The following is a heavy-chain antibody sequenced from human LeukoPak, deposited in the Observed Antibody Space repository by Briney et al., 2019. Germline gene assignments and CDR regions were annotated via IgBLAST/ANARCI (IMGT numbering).Heavy chain of an antibody. CDR3: AKLEAYSNYERSDY. J-gene: IGHJ4*02. CDR2: ISSDGSSK. D-gene: IGHD4-11*01. CDR1: GFTFSSNA. Sequence: PGGSLRLSCAASGFTFSSNAMHWVRQAPGKGLEWVASISSDGSSKYYADSVKGRFTISRDNSKNTLYLQMNSLRAEDTAVYYCAKLEAYSNYERSDYWGQGALVTVSS. V-gene: IGHV3-30*18.